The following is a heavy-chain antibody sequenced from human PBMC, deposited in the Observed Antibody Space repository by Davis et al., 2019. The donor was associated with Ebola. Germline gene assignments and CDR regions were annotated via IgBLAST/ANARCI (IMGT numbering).Heavy chain of an antibody. CDR1: GFTFSGSA. Sequence: GESLKISCAASGFTFSGSAMHWVRQASGKGLEWVGRIRSKANSYATAYAASVKGRFTISRDNAKNSLYLQMNSLRAEDTAVYYCARRQGYYGMDVWGQGTTVTVSS. CDR2: IRSKANSYAT. CDR3: ARRQGYYGMDV. J-gene: IGHJ6*02. V-gene: IGHV3-73*01.